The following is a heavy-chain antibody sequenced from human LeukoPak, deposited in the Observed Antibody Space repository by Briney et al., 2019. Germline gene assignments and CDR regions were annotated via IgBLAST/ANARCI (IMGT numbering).Heavy chain of an antibody. J-gene: IGHJ4*02. CDR2: IYTSGST. Sequence: SETLSLTCTVSGGSISSGSYYWSWIRQPAGKGLEWIGRIYTSGSTNYNPSLKSRVTMSVDTSKNQFSLKLSSVTAADTAVYYCASSFGVAWYYFDYWGQGTLVTVSS. CDR3: ASSFGVAWYYFDY. V-gene: IGHV4-61*02. D-gene: IGHD3-3*01. CDR1: GGSISSGSYY.